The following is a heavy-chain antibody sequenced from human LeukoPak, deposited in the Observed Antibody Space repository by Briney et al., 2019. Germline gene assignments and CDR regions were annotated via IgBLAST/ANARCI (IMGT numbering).Heavy chain of an antibody. CDR3: ARWGLRYGVWAFDI. CDR2: MNPNSGNT. D-gene: IGHD3-9*01. V-gene: IGHV1-8*01. Sequence: ASVEVSCKASGYTFTSYDINWVRQATGQGLEWMGWMNPNSGNTGYAQKFQGRVTMTRNTSISTAYMELSSLRSEDTAVYYCARWGLRYGVWAFDIWGQGTMVTVSS. CDR1: GYTFTSYD. J-gene: IGHJ3*02.